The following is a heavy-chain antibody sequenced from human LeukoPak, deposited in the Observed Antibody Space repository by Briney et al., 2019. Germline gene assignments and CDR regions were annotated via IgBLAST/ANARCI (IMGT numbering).Heavy chain of an antibody. CDR1: GYTFTSYG. CDR3: ARSIAARQILDY. CDR2: ISAYNGNT. D-gene: IGHD6-6*01. J-gene: IGHJ4*02. Sequence: ASVKLSCKASGYTFTSYGITWVPQAPGQGLEWMGWISAYNGNTNYAQKLQGRVTMTTDTSTSTAYMELRSLRSDDTAVYYCARSIAARQILDYWGQGTLVTVSS. V-gene: IGHV1-18*01.